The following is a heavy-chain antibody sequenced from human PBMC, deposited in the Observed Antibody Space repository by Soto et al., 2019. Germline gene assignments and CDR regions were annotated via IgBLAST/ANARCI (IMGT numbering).Heavy chain of an antibody. V-gene: IGHV3-23*01. J-gene: IGHJ4*02. CDR3: AKADSRMVRGATDY. D-gene: IGHD3-10*01. CDR2: INGSGNST. Sequence: EVQLLESGGGLVQPGGSLRLSCAASGFTFSSYAMSWVRQAPGKGLEWVSTINGSGNSTYYADSVKGRFTISRDNSKNTLYLQMNSLRAEDTAVYYCAKADSRMVRGATDYWGQGTLVTVSS. CDR1: GFTFSSYA.